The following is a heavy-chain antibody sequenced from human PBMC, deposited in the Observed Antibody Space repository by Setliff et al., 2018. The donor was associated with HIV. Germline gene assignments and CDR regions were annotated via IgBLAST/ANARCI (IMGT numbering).Heavy chain of an antibody. J-gene: IGHJ3*02. CDR3: ARENYYDQKGAFDI. CDR1: GGSISSSSYY. CDR2: IYYSGST. D-gene: IGHD3-22*01. V-gene: IGHV4-39*07. Sequence: SETLSLTCTVSGGSISSSSYYWGWIRQPPGKGLEWIGSIYYSGSTYYNPYLKSRVTISVDTSKNQFSLNLSSVTAADTAVYYCARENYYDQKGAFDIWGQGTMVTVSS.